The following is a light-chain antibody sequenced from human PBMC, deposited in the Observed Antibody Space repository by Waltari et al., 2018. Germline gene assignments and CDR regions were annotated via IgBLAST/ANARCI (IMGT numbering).Light chain of an antibody. V-gene: IGLV1-44*01. CDR2: RDS. Sequence: QSGVTKPPSVSGTPGQGATISCSGSISNIGSHFLTWSQPVPGTAPKLPLYRDSQGPSGVPDRFSGSKSGTSASLAISGLLSEDEADYYCAPWDGRLNGWVFGGGTKLTVL. CDR3: APWDGRLNGWV. CDR1: ISNIGSHF. J-gene: IGLJ3*02.